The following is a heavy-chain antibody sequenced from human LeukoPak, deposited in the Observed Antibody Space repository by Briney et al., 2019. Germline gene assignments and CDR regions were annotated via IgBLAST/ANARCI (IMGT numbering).Heavy chain of an antibody. CDR2: IKQDGSEK. Sequence: GGSLRLSCAASGFTFSSYAMSWVRQAPGKGLEWVANIKQDGSEKYYVDSVKGRFTISRDNAKNSLYLQMNSLRAEDTAVYYCVRGDDHDYWGQGTLVTVSS. D-gene: IGHD4-17*01. CDR1: GFTFSSYA. J-gene: IGHJ4*02. CDR3: VRGDDHDY. V-gene: IGHV3-7*01.